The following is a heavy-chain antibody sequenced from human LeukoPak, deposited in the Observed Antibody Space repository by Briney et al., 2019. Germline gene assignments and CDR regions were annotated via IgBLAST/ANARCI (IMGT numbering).Heavy chain of an antibody. CDR1: GFTFSKAW. D-gene: IGHD5-12*01. J-gene: IGHJ4*02. Sequence: PGGSLRLSCAASGFTFSKAWMNWVRQAPGKGLEWVGRIRSKTDGGTTDYAAPAKGRFTISRDDSKNTLYLQMSSLKTEDTAVYYCNTEGTLRLSGGFYFWGQGILVIVSS. CDR2: IRSKTDGGTT. CDR3: NTEGTLRLSGGFYF. V-gene: IGHV3-15*07.